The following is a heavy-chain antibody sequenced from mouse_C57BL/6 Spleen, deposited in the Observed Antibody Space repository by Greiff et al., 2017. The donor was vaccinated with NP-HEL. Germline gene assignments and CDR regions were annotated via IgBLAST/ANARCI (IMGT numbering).Heavy chain of an antibody. CDR2: IYPGDGDT. Sequence: VQLQQSGPELVKPGASVKISCKASGYAFSSSWMNWVKQRPGKGLEWIGRIYPGDGDTNYNGKFKGKATLTADKSSSTAYMQLSSLTSEDSAVYFCALYSKGYFDVWGTGTTVTVSS. CDR3: ALYSKGYFDV. D-gene: IGHD2-5*01. CDR1: GYAFSSSW. V-gene: IGHV1-82*01. J-gene: IGHJ1*03.